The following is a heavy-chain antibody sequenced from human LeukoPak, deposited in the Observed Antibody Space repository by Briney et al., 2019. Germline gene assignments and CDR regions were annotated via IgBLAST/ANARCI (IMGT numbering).Heavy chain of an antibody. D-gene: IGHD3-10*01. CDR3: ARGNYGSWLSDYYYYYGMDV. J-gene: IGHJ6*04. V-gene: IGHV4-34*01. CDR1: GLSFSGYY. Sequence: SETLSLTCAVYGLSFSGYYWSWIRQPPGKGLEWIGEINHSGSTNYNPSLKSRVTISVDTSKNQFSLKLSSVTAADTAVYYCARGNYGSWLSDYYYYYGMDVWGKGTTVTVSS. CDR2: INHSGST.